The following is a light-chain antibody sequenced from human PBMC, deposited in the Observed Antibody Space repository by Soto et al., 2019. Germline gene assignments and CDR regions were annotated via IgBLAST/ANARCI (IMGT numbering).Light chain of an antibody. V-gene: IGKV3-20*01. J-gene: IGKJ4*01. Sequence: EIVLTQSPGTLSLSPGERATLSCRASQSVSRSYLAWYQQKPGQAPRLLIYGASSRATGIPDRFSGSGSGTDFTLTISILEPEDCAVYDCQQYGSSPLLTFGGGTKVEIK. CDR2: GAS. CDR3: QQYGSSPLLT. CDR1: QSVSRSY.